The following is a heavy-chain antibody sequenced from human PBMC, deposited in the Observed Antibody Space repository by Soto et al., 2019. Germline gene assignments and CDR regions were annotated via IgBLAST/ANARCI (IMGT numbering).Heavy chain of an antibody. Sequence: ASVKVSCKASGYTFTSYAMHWGRQATGQRLEWMGWINAGNGNTKYSQKVQGRVTITRDTSASTAYMELSSLRSEDTAVYYFARKGIYYYYYCMDVWGQGTTVTVSS. V-gene: IGHV1-3*01. J-gene: IGHJ6*02. CDR3: ARKGIYYYYYCMDV. CDR2: INAGNGNT. CDR1: GYTFTSYA.